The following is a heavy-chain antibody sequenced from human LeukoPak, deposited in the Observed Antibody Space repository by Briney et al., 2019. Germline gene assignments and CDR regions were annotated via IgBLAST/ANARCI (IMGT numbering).Heavy chain of an antibody. J-gene: IGHJ4*02. D-gene: IGHD3-16*02. V-gene: IGHV3-48*03. CDR3: ARVRYQTADY. CDR2: ISSSGTTI. Sequence: GGSLRLSCAASGFTFSSYEMNWVRQAPGKGLEWVSYISSSGTTIHYAGSVKGRFTISRDNAKNSLYLQLNSLRVEDTAVYYCARVRYQTADYWGQGTLVTVSS. CDR1: GFTFSSYE.